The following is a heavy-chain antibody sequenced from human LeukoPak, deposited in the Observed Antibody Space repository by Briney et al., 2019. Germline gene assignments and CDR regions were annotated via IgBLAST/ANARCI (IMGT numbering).Heavy chain of an antibody. V-gene: IGHV1-46*01. D-gene: IGHD2-2*01. CDR2: INPISGGT. Sequence: ASVKVSCKASGYTFTSHYMHWVRQAPGQGLEWMGVINPISGGTSYAPKFQGRVAMTRDTSTSTVFMELSNLRSDDTAVYYCARDISTGTIVVVPADLTDWGQGTLVTVSS. CDR1: GYTFTSHY. CDR3: ARDISTGTIVVVPADLTD. J-gene: IGHJ4*02.